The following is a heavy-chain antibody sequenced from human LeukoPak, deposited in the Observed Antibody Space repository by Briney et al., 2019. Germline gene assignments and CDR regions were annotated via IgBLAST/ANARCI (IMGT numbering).Heavy chain of an antibody. CDR3: ARFMVRDKLDY. CDR2: ISSSSSYT. D-gene: IGHD3-10*01. V-gene: IGHV3-11*06. CDR1: GFTFSDYY. Sequence: GGSLRLSCAASGFTFSDYYMSWIRQAPGKGLEWVSYISSSSSYTNYADSVKGRFTISRDNAKNSPYLQMNSLRAEDTAVYYCARFMVRDKLDYWGQGTLVTVSS. J-gene: IGHJ4*02.